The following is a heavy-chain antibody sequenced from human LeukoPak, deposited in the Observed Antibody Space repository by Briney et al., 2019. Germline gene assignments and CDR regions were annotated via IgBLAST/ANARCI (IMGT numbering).Heavy chain of an antibody. CDR2: IYYSGST. J-gene: IGHJ5*02. Sequence: SETLSLTCTVSGGSISSYYWSWIRQPPGKGLEWIGYIYYSGSTNYNPSLKSRVPISVDTSKNQFSLKLSSVTAADTAVYYCARALLRFDNWFDPWGQGTLVTVSS. V-gene: IGHV4-59*01. D-gene: IGHD3-3*01. CDR1: GGSISSYY. CDR3: ARALLRFDNWFDP.